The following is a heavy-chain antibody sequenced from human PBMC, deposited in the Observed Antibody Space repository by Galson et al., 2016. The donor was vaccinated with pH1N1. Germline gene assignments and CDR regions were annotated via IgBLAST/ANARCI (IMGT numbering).Heavy chain of an antibody. CDR1: GFTFNTWH. CDR2: ITYTSGTL. J-gene: IGHJ3*01. Sequence: SLRLSCAASGFTFNTWHMDWVRQAPGKGLEWISFITYTSGTLYYADSVKGRFTVSRDNAKNSLYLQLDSLRVGDPAVYYCARPGNFDGDRRGAFGLWGQGTMVTVSP. D-gene: IGHD2-21*02. V-gene: IGHV3-48*04. CDR3: ARPGNFDGDRRGAFGL.